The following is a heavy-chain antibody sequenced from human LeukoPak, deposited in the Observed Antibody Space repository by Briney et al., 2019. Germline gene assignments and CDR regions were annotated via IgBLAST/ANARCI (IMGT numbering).Heavy chain of an antibody. D-gene: IGHD6-13*01. Sequence: ASVKVSCKASGYTFTGYNMHWVRQAPGQGPEWMAIISPSSGSTAYAQKFQGRVTLTRDTSTNTHYMELSSLRSEDTAIYYCARDSSNWSFDYWGQGTPVTVSS. J-gene: IGHJ4*02. CDR3: ARDSSNWSFDY. CDR1: GYTFTGYN. CDR2: ISPSSGST. V-gene: IGHV1-46*01.